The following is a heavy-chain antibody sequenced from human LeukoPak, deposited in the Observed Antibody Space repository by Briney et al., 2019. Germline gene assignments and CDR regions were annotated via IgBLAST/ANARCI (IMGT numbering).Heavy chain of an antibody. Sequence: EASETLSLTCTVSGVSISSSSYYWGWIRQPPGKGLEWIGSIYYSGSTYYNPSLRSRVTISVDTSKNQFSLKLSSVTAADTAVYYCARHVYDFWSGYHYPYYFDYWGQETLVTVSS. J-gene: IGHJ4*02. V-gene: IGHV4-39*01. D-gene: IGHD3-3*01. CDR3: ARHVYDFWSGYHYPYYFDY. CDR2: IYYSGST. CDR1: GVSISSSSYY.